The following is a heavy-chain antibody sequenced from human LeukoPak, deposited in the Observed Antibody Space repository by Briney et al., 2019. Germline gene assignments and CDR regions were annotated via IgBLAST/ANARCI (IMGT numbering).Heavy chain of an antibody. V-gene: IGHV3-21*01. Sequence: SGGSLRLSCAASGFTFSSYSMNWVRQAPGKGLEWVSSISSSSSYIYYADPVKGRFTISRDNAKNSLYLQMNSLRAEDTAVYYCARGRAIAVAGTVSAFDIWGQGTMVTVSS. D-gene: IGHD6-19*01. CDR2: ISSSSSYI. J-gene: IGHJ3*02. CDR3: ARGRAIAVAGTVSAFDI. CDR1: GFTFSSYS.